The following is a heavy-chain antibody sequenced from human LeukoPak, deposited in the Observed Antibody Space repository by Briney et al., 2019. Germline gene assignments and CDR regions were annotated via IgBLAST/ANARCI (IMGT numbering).Heavy chain of an antibody. Sequence: GASVKVSCKASGYTFTINHIHWVRQAPGQGLEWMGVINPSGDSTTYAQNFQGRVTITADESTSTAYMELSSLRSEDTAVYYCARDLGGSRPKREYYFDYWGQGTLVTVSS. D-gene: IGHD3-10*01. CDR2: INPSGDST. J-gene: IGHJ4*02. CDR3: ARDLGGSRPKREYYFDY. V-gene: IGHV1-46*01. CDR1: GYTFTINH.